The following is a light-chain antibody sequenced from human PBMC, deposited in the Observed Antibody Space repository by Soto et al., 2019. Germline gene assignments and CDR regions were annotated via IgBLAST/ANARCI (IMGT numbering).Light chain of an antibody. J-gene: IGKJ1*01. V-gene: IGKV3-20*01. Sequence: EIVFTQSPGTQSLSPGERATLSCRASQSVSTSYLAWYQQKPGQAPRLLIYGASSRATGIPDRFSGSGSGTDFTLTISGLEPEDFAVYYCQQYGNSRGTFGQGTKVDIK. CDR2: GAS. CDR3: QQYGNSRGT. CDR1: QSVSTSY.